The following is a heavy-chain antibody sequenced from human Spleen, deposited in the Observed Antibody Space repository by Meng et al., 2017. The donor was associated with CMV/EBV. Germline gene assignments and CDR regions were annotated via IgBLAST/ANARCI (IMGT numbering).Heavy chain of an antibody. D-gene: IGHD1-14*01. Sequence: PCKASGYTFTGYYLHWVRQAPGQGLEWMGWINPKTGDTLYAQKFQGWVTMTRDTSINTAYMEVTRLTSGDTAIYYCARPEVNGPFDYWGQGALVTVSS. CDR3: ARPEVNGPFDY. V-gene: IGHV1-2*04. CDR1: GYTFTGYY. CDR2: INPKTGDT. J-gene: IGHJ4*02.